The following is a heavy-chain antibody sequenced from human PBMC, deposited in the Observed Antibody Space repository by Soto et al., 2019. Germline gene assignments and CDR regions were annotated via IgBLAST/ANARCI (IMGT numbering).Heavy chain of an antibody. V-gene: IGHV1-2*02. CDR1: GYTFTGYY. J-gene: IGHJ6*02. CDR2: INPNSGGT. CDR3: ARGKKPYYYGIDV. Sequence: AAVKVSCTSSGYTFTGYYMHWVRQAPGQGLEWMGWINPNSGGTNYAQKFQGRVTMTRDTSISTAYMELSRLRSDDTAVYYCARGKKPYYYGIDVWGQGTTVTVSS.